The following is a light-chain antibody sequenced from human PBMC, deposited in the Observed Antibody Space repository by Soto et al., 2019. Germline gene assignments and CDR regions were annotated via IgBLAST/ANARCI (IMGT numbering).Light chain of an antibody. J-gene: IGKJ2*01. V-gene: IGKV3-20*01. CDR3: QQYGSSPYT. CDR2: GAS. CDR1: QSVSSSY. Sequence: EIVLTQSPGTLSLSPGERATLSCRASQSVSSSYLAWYQQKPGQAPRLLIYGASSRATGIPDRFSGSGSGTEFTLTISRLGPEDFAVYYCQQYGSSPYTFGQGTKLEIK.